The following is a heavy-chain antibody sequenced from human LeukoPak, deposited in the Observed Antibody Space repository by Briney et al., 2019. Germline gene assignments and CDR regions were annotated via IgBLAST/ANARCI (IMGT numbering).Heavy chain of an antibody. J-gene: IGHJ4*02. CDR2: ISGSGGST. CDR1: GFTFSSYA. CDR3: AKASEGMIVVDKTFFSFDY. V-gene: IGHV3-23*01. Sequence: PGGSLRLSCAASGFTFSSYAMSWVRQAPGKGLEWVSAISGSGGSTYYADSVKGRFTISRDNSKNTLYLQMNSLRAEDTAVYYCAKASEGMIVVDKTFFSFDYWGQGTLATVSS. D-gene: IGHD3-22*01.